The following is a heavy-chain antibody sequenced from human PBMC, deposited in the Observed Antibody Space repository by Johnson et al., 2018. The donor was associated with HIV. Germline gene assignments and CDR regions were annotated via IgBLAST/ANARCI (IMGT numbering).Heavy chain of an antibody. CDR2: ISSSGSTI. CDR3: AKGEVGATEVDAFDI. J-gene: IGHJ3*02. Sequence: VQLVESGGGLVQPGGSLRLSCAASGFTFSSYDMNWVRQAPGKGLEWVSYISSSGSTIYYADSVKGLFPISRDNSKNTLYLQMNSLRAEDTAVYYCAKGEVGATEVDAFDIWGQGTMVTVSS. V-gene: IGHV3-48*03. D-gene: IGHD1-26*01. CDR1: GFTFSSYD.